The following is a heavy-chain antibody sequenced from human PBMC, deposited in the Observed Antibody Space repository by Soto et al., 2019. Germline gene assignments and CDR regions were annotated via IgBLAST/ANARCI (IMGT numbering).Heavy chain of an antibody. V-gene: IGHV3-33*01. J-gene: IGHJ4*02. Sequence: QVQLVESGGGVVQPGRSLRLSCAASGFTFSSYGMHWVRQAPDKGLEWVAVIWYDGSNKYYADSVKGRFTISRDNSKNTLYLQMNSLRAEDTAVYYCARDRAVAGIDYWGQGTLVTVSS. CDR2: IWYDGSNK. D-gene: IGHD6-19*01. CDR3: ARDRAVAGIDY. CDR1: GFTFSSYG.